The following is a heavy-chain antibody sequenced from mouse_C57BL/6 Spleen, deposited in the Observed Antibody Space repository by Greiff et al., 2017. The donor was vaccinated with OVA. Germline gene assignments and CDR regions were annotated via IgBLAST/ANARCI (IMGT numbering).Heavy chain of an antibody. D-gene: IGHD1-1*01. CDR3: AREEGYYGSRTWFAY. CDR2: INPNYGTT. CDR1: GYSFTDYN. J-gene: IGHJ3*01. V-gene: IGHV1-39*01. Sequence: EVQLQQSGPELVKPGASVKISCKASGYSFTDYNMNWVKQSNGKSLEWIGVINPNYGTTSYNQKFKGKATLTVDQSSSTAYMQRNSLTSEDSAVYYCAREEGYYGSRTWFAYWGQGTLVTVSA.